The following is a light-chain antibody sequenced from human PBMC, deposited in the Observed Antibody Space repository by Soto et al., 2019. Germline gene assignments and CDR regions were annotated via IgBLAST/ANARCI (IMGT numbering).Light chain of an antibody. CDR2: DVS. V-gene: IGLV2-14*03. J-gene: IGLJ2*01. CDR1: STYVDRYNY. CDR3: SLYTTSGTPLE. Sequence: QSALTQPASVSGSPGQSITISCTGTSTYVDRYNYVSWYQQHPGKAPKLIIYDVSNRPSGVSNRFSGSKSGNTASLTISGLQAEDEADYYCSLYTTSGTPLEIGGGTKLTVL.